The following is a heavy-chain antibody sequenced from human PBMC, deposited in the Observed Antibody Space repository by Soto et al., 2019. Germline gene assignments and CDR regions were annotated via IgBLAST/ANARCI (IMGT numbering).Heavy chain of an antibody. CDR3: ASSPANSGYDHSFDI. D-gene: IGHD5-12*01. CDR1: GFNVSSNY. CDR2: IYSGGST. J-gene: IGHJ3*02. V-gene: IGHV3-53*04. Sequence: GGSLRLSCAASGFNVSSNYMSWVRQAPGKGLEWVSVIYSGGSTYYSDSVKGRFTISRHNSKNTLYLQMNSLRAEDTAVYYCASSPANSGYDHSFDIWGQGTMVTVSS.